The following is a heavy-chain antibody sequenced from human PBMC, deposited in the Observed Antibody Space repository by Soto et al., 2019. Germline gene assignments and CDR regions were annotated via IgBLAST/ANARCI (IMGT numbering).Heavy chain of an antibody. CDR3: AKDFLTVGATTGVWYFDL. Sequence: QVQLVESGGGVVQPGGSLRLSCEASGFTFSSYGIYWVRQAPGKGLEWVAVISYDGSNKYFADSVKGRFTISRDNSQNTLYLQMNSLRADDTAVYYCAKDFLTVGATTGVWYFDLWGRGTLVTVSS. V-gene: IGHV3-30*18. J-gene: IGHJ2*01. CDR2: ISYDGSNK. CDR1: GFTFSSYG. D-gene: IGHD1-26*01.